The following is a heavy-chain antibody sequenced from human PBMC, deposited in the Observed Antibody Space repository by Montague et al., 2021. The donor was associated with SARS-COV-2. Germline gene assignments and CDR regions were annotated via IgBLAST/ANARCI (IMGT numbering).Heavy chain of an antibody. Sequence: SETLSLTCTVSGGSISSSSYYWGWIRQPPGKGLEWIGSIYYSGSTYYNPSLKSRVTISVDTSKNQFSLKLSSVTAADTAVYYWARKARRGITIFGVVTASYYFDYWGQGTLVTVSS. CDR3: ARKARRGITIFGVVTASYYFDY. D-gene: IGHD3-3*01. J-gene: IGHJ4*02. V-gene: IGHV4-39*01. CDR2: IYYSGST. CDR1: GGSISSSSYY.